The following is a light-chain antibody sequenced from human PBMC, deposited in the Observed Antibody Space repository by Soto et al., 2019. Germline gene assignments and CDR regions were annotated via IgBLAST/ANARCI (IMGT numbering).Light chain of an antibody. CDR3: QKYDSVSFT. J-gene: IGKJ4*01. V-gene: IGKV1-27*01. CDR1: QGISNY. CDR2: TAS. Sequence: GDRVTIPCRASQGISNYLAWYQQKPGKAPKVLIYTASTLQSGVPSRFSGSGSGTDFTLTISSLQPEDVATYYCQKYDSVSFTFGGGTKVEL.